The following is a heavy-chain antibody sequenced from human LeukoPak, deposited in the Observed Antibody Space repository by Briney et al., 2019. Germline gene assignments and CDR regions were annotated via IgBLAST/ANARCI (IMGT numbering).Heavy chain of an antibody. V-gene: IGHV3-30*18. CDR1: GFTFSSYG. CDR2: ISYDGSNE. D-gene: IGHD5-18*01. CDR3: AKDRSMEDTAMVTFYY. J-gene: IGHJ4*02. Sequence: GGSLRLSCAASGFTFSSYGMHWVRQAPGKGLEWVAVISYDGSNEYYADSVKGRFTISRDNSKNTLYLQMNSLRAEDTAVYYCAKDRSMEDTAMVTFYYWGQGTLVTVSS.